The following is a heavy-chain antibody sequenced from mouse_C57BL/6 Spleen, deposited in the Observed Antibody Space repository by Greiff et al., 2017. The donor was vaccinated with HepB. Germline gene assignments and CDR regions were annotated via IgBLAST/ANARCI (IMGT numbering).Heavy chain of an antibody. CDR3: ARTGTGYAMDY. CDR2: IDPSDSYT. CDR1: GYTFTSYW. V-gene: IGHV1-69*01. D-gene: IGHD4-1*01. Sequence: QVQLQQPGAELVMPGASVKLSCKASGYTFTSYWMHWVKQRPGHGLAWIGEIDPSDSYTNYNQKFKGKSTLTVDKSSSTAYMQLSSLTSEDSAVYYCARTGTGYAMDYWGQGTSVTVSS. J-gene: IGHJ4*01.